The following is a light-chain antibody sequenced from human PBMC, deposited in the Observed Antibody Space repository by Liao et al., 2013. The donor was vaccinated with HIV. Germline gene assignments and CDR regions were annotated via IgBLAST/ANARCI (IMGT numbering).Light chain of an antibody. J-gene: IGLJ2*01. CDR2: FDT. CDR3: QTWDSSNMI. V-gene: IGLV3-21*01. Sequence: SYELTQPSSVSVAPGKTARLTCGGSNIGSRSVHWYQQKPGQAPVVVISFDTDRPSGIPQRFSGSNSGNTATLTISGTQTLDEADYYCQTWDSSNMIFGGGTKLTVL. CDR1: NIGSRS.